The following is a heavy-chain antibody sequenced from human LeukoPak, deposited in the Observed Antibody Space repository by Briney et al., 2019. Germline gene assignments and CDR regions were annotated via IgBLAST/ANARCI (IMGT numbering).Heavy chain of an antibody. J-gene: IGHJ4*02. CDR1: GASISRYF. CDR3: ARGDDYRSTLFDY. Sequence: SETLSLTCTVSGASISRYFWNWIRQPPGKELEWIGYISSGGSTNYNPSLKSRVTISIDTSKNQFSLKLTSATAADTAVYYCARGDDYRSTLFDYWGQGTLVTVSS. D-gene: IGHD5-12*01. CDR2: ISSGGST. V-gene: IGHV4-59*01.